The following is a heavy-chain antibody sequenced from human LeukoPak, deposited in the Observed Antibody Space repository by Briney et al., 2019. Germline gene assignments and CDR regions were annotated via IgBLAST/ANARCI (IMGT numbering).Heavy chain of an antibody. Sequence: GASLRLSCAASGFTFSNYAMSWVRQAPGKGLEWVSAITGSGGNTYYADSVKGRFTISRDNSQNTVFLQMNSLRAEDTAVYYCAKWGDYDVLTGDVSDYWGQGTLVTVSS. D-gene: IGHD3-9*01. CDR1: GFTFSNYA. CDR3: AKWGDYDVLTGDVSDY. CDR2: ITGSGGNT. J-gene: IGHJ4*02. V-gene: IGHV3-23*01.